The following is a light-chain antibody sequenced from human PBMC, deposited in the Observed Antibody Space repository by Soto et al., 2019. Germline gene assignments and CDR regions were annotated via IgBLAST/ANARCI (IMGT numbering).Light chain of an antibody. J-gene: IGKJ5*01. CDR3: QQHNNWPPIT. Sequence: VLTQSPATLSVSPGERVTLSCRASQSVSNNLVWYQQKPGQAPRLLMYGSSIRATGIPARFSGSGSGTEFTLTISSLQSEDLAVYYCQQHNNWPPITFGQGTRLEIK. CDR1: QSVSNN. V-gene: IGKV3-15*01. CDR2: GSS.